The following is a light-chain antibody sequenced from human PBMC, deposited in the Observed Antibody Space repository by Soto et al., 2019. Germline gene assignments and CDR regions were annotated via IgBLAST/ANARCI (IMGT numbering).Light chain of an antibody. V-gene: IGLV1-40*01. J-gene: IGLJ2*01. CDR1: SSNIGAGYD. CDR3: QSYDSSLRAVV. CDR2: ANT. Sequence: QSVLTQPPSVSGAPGQRVTISCTGSSSNIGAGYDVHWYQQLPGTAPKLFIFANTNRPSGVPDRFSASKSGTSASLAITRLQPEDEADYYCQSYDSSLRAVVFGGGTKLTVL.